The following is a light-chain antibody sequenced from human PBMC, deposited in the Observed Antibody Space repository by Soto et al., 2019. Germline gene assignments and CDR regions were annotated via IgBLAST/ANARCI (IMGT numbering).Light chain of an antibody. CDR2: GAS. J-gene: IGKJ2*01. CDR1: QSVSSSY. V-gene: IGKV3-20*01. Sequence: EIVLTQSPGTLSLSPGERATLSCRASQSVSSSYLAWYQQKPGQAPRLLIYGASSRATDIPDRFSGSGSGIDFTLNISRLEPEDFAVYYCQQYGSAPYTFGQGTKLEIK. CDR3: QQYGSAPYT.